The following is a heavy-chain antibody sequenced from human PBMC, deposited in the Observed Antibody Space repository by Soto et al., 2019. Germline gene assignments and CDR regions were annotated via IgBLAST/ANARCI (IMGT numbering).Heavy chain of an antibody. J-gene: IGHJ5*02. CDR3: GRDGGVLPAALHYFDP. D-gene: IGHD3-16*01. Sequence: GGSLRLSCAASGFTLSSHWMHWVRQVPGKGPMWVSRINGDGSIATYADSVKGRFTISRDNAKNTLYLQMNSLRVEDTAVYYCGRDGGVLPAALHYFDPWGQGTPVTVSS. CDR2: INGDGSIA. CDR1: GFTLSSHW. V-gene: IGHV3-74*01.